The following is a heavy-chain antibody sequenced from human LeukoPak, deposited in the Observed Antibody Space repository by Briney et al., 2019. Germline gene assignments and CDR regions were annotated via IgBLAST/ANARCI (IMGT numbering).Heavy chain of an antibody. Sequence: ASVKVSCKASGYTFTSYDISWVRQAPGQGLEWMGWICHYNGNTSYVQSLQGSVTMTTDTSTSTAYIELRSLTSDDTTAYHCARGSSSTSGFHYWGQGTLVTVSS. CDR3: ARGSSSTSGFHY. J-gene: IGHJ4*02. V-gene: IGHV1-18*01. CDR1: GYTFTSYD. D-gene: IGHD2-2*01. CDR2: ICHYNGNT.